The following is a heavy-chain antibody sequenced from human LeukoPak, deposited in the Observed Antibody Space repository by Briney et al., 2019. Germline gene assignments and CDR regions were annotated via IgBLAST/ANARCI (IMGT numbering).Heavy chain of an antibody. CDR2: MNPNSGDT. J-gene: IGHJ3*02. Sequence: ASVKVSCKASGYPFSSYDINWVRQATGQGPEWMGWMNPNSGDTGYAQKFQGRVTMTRDTSISTAYMDLSSLRPEDTAVYYCARGTIYCSRTTCQDAFDIWGQGTMVTVSS. CDR3: ARGTIYCSRTTCQDAFDI. V-gene: IGHV1-8*01. D-gene: IGHD2-2*01. CDR1: GYPFSSYD.